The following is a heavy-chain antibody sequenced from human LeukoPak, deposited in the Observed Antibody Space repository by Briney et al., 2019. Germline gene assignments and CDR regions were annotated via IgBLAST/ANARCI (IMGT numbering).Heavy chain of an antibody. CDR3: ARAKSWLPFDS. J-gene: IGHJ4*02. D-gene: IGHD5-24*01. Sequence: SQTLSLTCTVSGDSISGTFYWTWIRQPAGKGLEWIGRVYASGSTNYNPSLKSRVTISVDTSKNQFSLKLDSVTAADTAVYYCARAKSWLPFDSWGQGTLVTVSS. CDR2: VYASGST. CDR1: GDSISGTFY. V-gene: IGHV4-61*02.